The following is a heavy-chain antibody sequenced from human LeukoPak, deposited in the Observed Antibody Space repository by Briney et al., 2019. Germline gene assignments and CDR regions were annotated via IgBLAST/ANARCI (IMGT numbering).Heavy chain of an antibody. CDR2: ISYDGSNK. CDR3: AKDIVVVPAAIYGMDV. V-gene: IGHV3-30*18. Sequence: GGSLRLSCAASGFTFSSYGMHWVRQAPGKGLEWVGVISYDGSNKYYADSVKGRFTISRDNSKNTLYLQMNSLRAEDTAVYYCAKDIVVVPAAIYGMDVWGQGTTVTVSS. CDR1: GFTFSSYG. D-gene: IGHD2-2*01. J-gene: IGHJ6*02.